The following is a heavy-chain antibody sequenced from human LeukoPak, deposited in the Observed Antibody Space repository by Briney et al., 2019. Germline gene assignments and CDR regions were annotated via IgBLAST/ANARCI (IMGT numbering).Heavy chain of an antibody. D-gene: IGHD3-22*01. CDR3: ASDRSGLSFCF. J-gene: IGHJ4*02. Sequence: PSETLSLTCTVSGGSISSNNYYWGWIRQPPGKGLEWIGSIHYSGSTYYNSSLKSRITISVDTSKNQFSLKLTSVTAADTAMYYCASDRSGLSFCFWGQGTLATVSS. V-gene: IGHV4-39*01. CDR2: IHYSGST. CDR1: GGSISSNNYY.